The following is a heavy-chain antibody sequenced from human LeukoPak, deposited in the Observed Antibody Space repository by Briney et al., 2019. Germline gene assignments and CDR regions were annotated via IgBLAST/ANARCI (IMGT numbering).Heavy chain of an antibody. Sequence: PSETLSLTCTVSGGSISSYYWSWIRQPPGKGLEWIGYIYYSGSTNYNPSLKSRVTISVDTSKNQFSLKLSSVTAADTAVYYCAGGSSTSWGQGTTVTVSS. CDR3: AGGSSTS. J-gene: IGHJ6*02. D-gene: IGHD2-2*01. CDR1: GGSISSYY. CDR2: IYYSGST. V-gene: IGHV4-59*01.